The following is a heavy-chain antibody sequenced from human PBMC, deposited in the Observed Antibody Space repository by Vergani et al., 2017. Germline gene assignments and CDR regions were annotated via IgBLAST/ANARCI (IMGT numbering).Heavy chain of an antibody. CDR3: ARQGCSSTSCYDPTNYGMDV. CDR1: GYSFTSYW. CDR2: IYPGDSDT. D-gene: IGHD2-2*01. J-gene: IGHJ6*02. V-gene: IGHV5-51*01. Sequence: EVQLVQSGAEVKKPGESLKISCKGSGYSFTSYWIGWVRQMPGKGLEWMGIIYPGDSDTRYSPSFQGQVTISADKSIITAYLQWSSLKASDTAMYYCARQGCSSTSCYDPTNYGMDVWGQGTTVTVSS.